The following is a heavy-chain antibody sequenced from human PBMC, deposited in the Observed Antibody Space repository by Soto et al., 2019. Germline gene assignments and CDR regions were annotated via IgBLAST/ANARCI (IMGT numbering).Heavy chain of an antibody. CDR1: GFTFSYYW. CDR3: ARDATYRDSNFYYDVFDI. D-gene: IGHD3-16*02. J-gene: IGHJ3*02. Sequence: DVQVMESGGGLVQPGESLRLSCAASGFTFSYYWMTLVRQAPGKGLEWVANIRGDGGVEHYLDSVKGLFSVFRDNAKDSLYLQMNSLRIEDTAVFDFARDATYRDSNFYYDVFDIWGQGTMVTISS. CDR2: IRGDGGVE. V-gene: IGHV3-7*05.